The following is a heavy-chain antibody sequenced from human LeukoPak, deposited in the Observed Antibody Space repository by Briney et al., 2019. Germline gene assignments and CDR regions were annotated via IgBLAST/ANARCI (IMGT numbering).Heavy chain of an antibody. D-gene: IGHD6-13*01. V-gene: IGHV3-74*01. Sequence: GGSLRLSCAASGFTFSGYWMHWVRQAPGKGLVWVSHINTDGRSTGHADSVKGRFTISRDNAKNTLYLQMNSLRAEDTAVCYCARPSAAGPYFDYWGQGTLATVSS. J-gene: IGHJ4*02. CDR1: GFTFSGYW. CDR2: INTDGRST. CDR3: ARPSAAGPYFDY.